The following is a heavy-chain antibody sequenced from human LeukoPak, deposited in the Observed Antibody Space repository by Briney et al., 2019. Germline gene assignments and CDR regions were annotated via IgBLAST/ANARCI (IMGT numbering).Heavy chain of an antibody. CDR2: INPNSGGT. J-gene: IGHJ4*02. V-gene: IGHV1-2*02. CDR3: AREGLYSSSWYEVGY. D-gene: IGHD6-13*01. Sequence: GASVTVSFKASGYTFTGYYMHWVRQAPGQGLEWMGWINPNSGGTNYAQKFQGRVTMTRDTSISTAYVELSRLRPDDTAVYYCAREGLYSSSWYEVGYWGQGTLVTVSS. CDR1: GYTFTGYY.